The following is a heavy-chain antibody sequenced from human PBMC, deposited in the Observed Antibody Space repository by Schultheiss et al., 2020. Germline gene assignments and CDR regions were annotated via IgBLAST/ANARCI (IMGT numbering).Heavy chain of an antibody. CDR1: GGSISSYY. CDR2: INHSGST. D-gene: IGHD1-26*01. CDR3: ATKREGAGTSMAN. Sequence: SETLSLTCTVSGGSISSYYWSWIRQPPGKGLEWIGEINHSGSTNYNPSLKSRVTISVDTSKNQFSLILNSVTAADTAVYYCATKREGAGTSMANWGQGTLVTVSS. V-gene: IGHV4-34*01. J-gene: IGHJ4*02.